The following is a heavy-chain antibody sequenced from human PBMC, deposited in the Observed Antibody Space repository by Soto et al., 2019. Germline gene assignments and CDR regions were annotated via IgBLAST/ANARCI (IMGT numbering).Heavy chain of an antibody. V-gene: IGHV1-46*01. CDR2: INPSGGST. D-gene: IGHD3-22*01. J-gene: IGHJ4*02. CDR1: GYTFTSYY. Sequence: GASVKVSCKASGYTFTSYYMHWVRQAPGQGLEWMGIINPSGGSTSYAQKFQGRVTMTRDTSTSTVYMELSSLRSEDTAVYYCARDHQNYYDSSGYYFGYWGQGTLVTVSS. CDR3: ARDHQNYYDSSGYYFGY.